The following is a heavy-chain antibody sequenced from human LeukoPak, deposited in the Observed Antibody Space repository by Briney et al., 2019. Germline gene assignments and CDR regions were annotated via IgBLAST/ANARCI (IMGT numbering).Heavy chain of an antibody. J-gene: IGHJ3*02. CDR1: GFTVSSNY. CDR3: ARGTKYYDILTGYYNGDAFDI. Sequence: GGSLRLSCAASGFTVSSNYMSWVRQAPGKGLEWVSVIYSGGNTYYADSVKGRFTISRGNSKDTLYLQMNSLRAEDTAVYYCARGTKYYDILTGYYNGDAFDIWGQGTMVTVSS. V-gene: IGHV3-53*01. CDR2: IYSGGNT. D-gene: IGHD3-9*01.